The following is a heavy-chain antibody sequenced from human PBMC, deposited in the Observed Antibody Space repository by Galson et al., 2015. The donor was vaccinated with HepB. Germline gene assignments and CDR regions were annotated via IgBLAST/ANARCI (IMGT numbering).Heavy chain of an antibody. J-gene: IGHJ6*02. D-gene: IGHD1-26*01. Sequence: SVKVSCKASGYTFTSYGISWVRQAPGQGLEWMGWISAYNGNTNYAQKLQGRVTMTTDTSTSTAYIELRSLRSDDTAVYYCASDIVGYNYYYYYGMDVWGQGTTVTVSS. CDR3: ASDIVGYNYYYYYGMDV. CDR1: GYTFTSYG. V-gene: IGHV1-18*01. CDR2: ISAYNGNT.